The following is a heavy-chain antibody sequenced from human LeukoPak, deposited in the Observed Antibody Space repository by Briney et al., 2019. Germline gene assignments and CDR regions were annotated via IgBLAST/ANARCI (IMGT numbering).Heavy chain of an antibody. D-gene: IGHD5-24*01. CDR3: ARVPDWLATNPAQLFDY. CDR1: GYTFTGYY. Sequence: ASVKVSCKASGYTFTGYYMHWVRQAPGQGLEWMGWINPNSGGTNYAQKFQGRVTVTRDTSISTAYMELSRLRSDDTAVYYCARVPDWLATNPAQLFDYWGQGTLVTVSS. CDR2: INPNSGGT. V-gene: IGHV1-2*02. J-gene: IGHJ4*02.